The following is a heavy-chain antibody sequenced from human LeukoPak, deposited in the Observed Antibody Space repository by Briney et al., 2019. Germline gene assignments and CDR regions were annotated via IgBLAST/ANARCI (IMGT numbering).Heavy chain of an antibody. CDR3: AKDHDSSSWYDY. D-gene: IGHD6-13*01. J-gene: IGHJ4*02. V-gene: IGHV3-23*01. CDR1: GFTFSSYA. CDR2: ISGSGGST. Sequence: GGPLRLSCAASGFTFSSYAMSWVRQAPGKGLKWVSTISGSGGSTYYADSVKGRFTISRDNSKNTLYLQMNSLRAEDTAVYYCAKDHDSSSWYDYWGQGTLVTVSS.